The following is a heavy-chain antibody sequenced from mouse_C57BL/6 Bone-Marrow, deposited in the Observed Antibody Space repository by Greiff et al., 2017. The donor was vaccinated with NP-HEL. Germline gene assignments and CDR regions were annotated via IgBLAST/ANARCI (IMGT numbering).Heavy chain of an antibody. J-gene: IGHJ1*03. CDR2: ISSGGGST. D-gene: IGHD2-4*01. V-gene: IGHV5-12*01. CDR3: ARRGYDYAWYYED. CDR1: GFTFRHYY. Sequence: EVQVVESGGGLVQPGGSLKLSCAATGFTFRHYYMSWVRQTPEKRLELVAYISSGGGSTYYPDTVKGRFTISRDNPKNTLSLQMIRLKSEAAAENYCARRGYDYAWYYEDRGTGPTVTVA.